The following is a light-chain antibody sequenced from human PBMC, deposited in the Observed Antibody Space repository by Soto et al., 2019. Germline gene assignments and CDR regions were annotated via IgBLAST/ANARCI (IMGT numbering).Light chain of an antibody. J-gene: IGLJ1*01. CDR3: SSYTTDSTYV. Sequence: QSVLXXPXSXXGSXGQSXTISXTGTSSDVGGYNYVSWYQEHPGKAPKLMIYDVSNRPSGVSNRFSGSKSGNTASLTISGLQAEDEADYYCSSYTTDSTYVFGTGTKLTVL. CDR2: DVS. CDR1: SSDVGGYNY. V-gene: IGLV2-14*01.